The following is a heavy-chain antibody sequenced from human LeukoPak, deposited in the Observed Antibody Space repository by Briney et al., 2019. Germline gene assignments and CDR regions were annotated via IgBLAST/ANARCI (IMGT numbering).Heavy chain of an antibody. D-gene: IGHD3/OR15-3a*01. CDR2: IYTSGST. CDR3: ARDFRGTNYYYYMDV. V-gene: IGHV4-4*07. J-gene: IGHJ6*03. Sequence: SETLSPTCTVSGGSISSYYWSWIRQPAGKGLEWIGRIYTSGSTNYNPSLKSRVTISVDESKNQFSLKLSSVTAADTAVYYCARDFRGTNYYYYMDVWGKGTTVTVSS. CDR1: GGSISSYY.